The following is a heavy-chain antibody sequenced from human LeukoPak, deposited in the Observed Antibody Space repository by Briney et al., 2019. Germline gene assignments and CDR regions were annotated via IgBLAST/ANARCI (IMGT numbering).Heavy chain of an antibody. Sequence: PSETLSLTCTVSGGSISSGDYYWSWICQPPGKGLEWIGYIYYSGSTYYNPSLKSRVTTSVDTSKNQFSLKLSSVTAADTAVYYCARDSGYGYFDYWGQGTLVTVSS. CDR3: ARDSGYGYFDY. V-gene: IGHV4-30-4*01. J-gene: IGHJ4*02. D-gene: IGHD5-12*01. CDR1: GGSISSGDYY. CDR2: IYYSGST.